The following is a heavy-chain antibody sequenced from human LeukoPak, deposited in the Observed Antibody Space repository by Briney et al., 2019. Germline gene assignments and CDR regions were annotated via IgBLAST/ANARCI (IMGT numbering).Heavy chain of an antibody. CDR1: GGSITSGNYY. V-gene: IGHV4-61*02. J-gene: IGHJ4*02. D-gene: IGHD3-22*01. Sequence: PSETLSLTCTFSGGSITSGNYYWNWIRPPAGKGLEWIGRINTSGYTNYNPSLKSRVTISVDTSKNQFSLRLSSVTAADTAVYYCARDHSGYFPAFDYWGQGALVIVSS. CDR3: ARDHSGYFPAFDY. CDR2: INTSGYT.